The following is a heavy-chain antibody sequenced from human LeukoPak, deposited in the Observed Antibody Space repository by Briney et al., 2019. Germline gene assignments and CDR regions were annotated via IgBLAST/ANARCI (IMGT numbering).Heavy chain of an antibody. J-gene: IGHJ4*02. D-gene: IGHD4-17*01. CDR2: IHCSGST. CDR1: GGSMSSSNYY. V-gene: IGHV4-39*01. CDR3: ARRGLGTTPYFDY. Sequence: SETLSLTCIVSGGSMSSSNYYWGWIRQPPGRGLEWIGSIHCSGSTYYNPSLKSRVTISVDTSKNQFSLKLSSVTAADTAVYYCARRGLGTTPYFDYWGQGTLVTASS.